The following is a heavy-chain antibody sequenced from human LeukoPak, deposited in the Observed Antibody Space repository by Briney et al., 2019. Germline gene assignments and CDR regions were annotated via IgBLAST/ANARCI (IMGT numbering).Heavy chain of an antibody. CDR2: INAGNGNT. D-gene: IGHD6-13*01. Sequence: GASVKVSCKASGYTFTSYAMHWVRQAPGQRLEWTGWINAGNGNTKYSQKFQGRVTITRDTSASTAYMELSSLRSEDTAVYYCARETSQSSWYPFDYWGQGTLVTVSS. CDR1: GYTFTSYA. V-gene: IGHV1-3*01. CDR3: ARETSQSSWYPFDY. J-gene: IGHJ4*02.